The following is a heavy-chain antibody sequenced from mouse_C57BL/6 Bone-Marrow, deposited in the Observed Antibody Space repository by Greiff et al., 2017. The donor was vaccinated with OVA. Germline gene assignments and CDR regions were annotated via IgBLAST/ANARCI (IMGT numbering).Heavy chain of an antibody. CDR3: ARRYYGNFYFDY. J-gene: IGHJ2*01. CDR2: INPNNGGT. CDR1: GYTFTDYN. V-gene: IGHV1-18*01. D-gene: IGHD2-1*01. Sequence: VQLQQSGPELVKPGASVKIPCKASGYTFTDYNMDWVKQSHGKSLEWIGDINPNNGGTIYNQKFKGKATLTVDKSSSTAYMELRSLTSEDTAVYYCARRYYGNFYFDYWGQGTTLTVSS.